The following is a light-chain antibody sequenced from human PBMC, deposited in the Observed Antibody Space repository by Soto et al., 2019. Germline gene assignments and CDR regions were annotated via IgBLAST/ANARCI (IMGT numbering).Light chain of an antibody. V-gene: IGLV2-14*03. CDR3: ASWDDNLNGGV. Sequence: QSALTQPASVSGSPGQSITISCTATSSDVGTYDYVSWYQQYPGKAPKLLIYTDYQRPSGVPDRFSGSKSGTSASLAINGLHSEDEADYYCASWDDNLNGGVFGGGTKLTVL. CDR2: TDY. CDR1: SSDVGTYDY. J-gene: IGLJ3*02.